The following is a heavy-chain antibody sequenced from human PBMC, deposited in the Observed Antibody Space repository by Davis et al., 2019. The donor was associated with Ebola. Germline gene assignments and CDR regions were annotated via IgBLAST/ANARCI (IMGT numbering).Heavy chain of an antibody. J-gene: IGHJ6*02. CDR2: IYYSGST. CDR1: GGSFSGYY. Sequence: MPGGSLRLSCAVYGGSFSGYYWSWIRQPPGKGLEWIGYIYYSGSTNYNPSLKSRVTISVDTSKNQFSLKLSSVTAADTAVYYCARTRYTYGMDVWGQGTTVTVSS. D-gene: IGHD3-16*02. V-gene: IGHV4-59*12. CDR3: ARTRYTYGMDV.